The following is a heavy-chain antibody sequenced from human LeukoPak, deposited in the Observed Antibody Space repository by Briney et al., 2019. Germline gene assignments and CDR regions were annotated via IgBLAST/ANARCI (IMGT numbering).Heavy chain of an antibody. J-gene: IGHJ4*02. Sequence: TGGSLRLSRAASGFTFSSYAMHWVRQAPGKGLEWVAVIWYDGSNKYYADSVKGRFTISRDNSKNTLYLQMNSLRAEDTAVYYCAREKAVAEDYFDYWGQGTLVTVSS. CDR3: AREKAVAEDYFDY. V-gene: IGHV3-33*01. CDR2: IWYDGSNK. CDR1: GFTFSSYA. D-gene: IGHD6-19*01.